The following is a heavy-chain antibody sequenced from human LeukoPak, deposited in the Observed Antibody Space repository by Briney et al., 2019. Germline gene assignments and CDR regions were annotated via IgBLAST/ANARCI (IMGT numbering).Heavy chain of an antibody. CDR3: TRHVRGGYSGYDQDY. CDR1: GFTFSSYA. Sequence: PGGSLRLSCAASGFTFSSYAMSWVRQASGKGLEWVGRIRSKANSYATAYAASVKGRFTISRDDSKNTAYLQMNSLKTEDTAVYYCTRHVRGGYSGYDQDYWGQGTLVTVSS. J-gene: IGHJ4*02. V-gene: IGHV3-73*01. D-gene: IGHD5-12*01. CDR2: IRSKANSYAT.